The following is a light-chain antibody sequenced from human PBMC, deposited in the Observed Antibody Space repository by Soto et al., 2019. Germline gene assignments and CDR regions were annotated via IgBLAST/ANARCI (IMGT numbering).Light chain of an antibody. V-gene: IGKV3-15*01. Sequence: EIVMTQSPATLSVSPGERVTLSCRASQSVSSNLAWYQQKPGQAPRLLIYGASTRAPGIPARFSGSGSGTEFTLTISGLQSEDFAVYYCHQYNNWPPWTFGPGTKVVIK. CDR1: QSVSSN. CDR2: GAS. CDR3: HQYNNWPPWT. J-gene: IGKJ1*01.